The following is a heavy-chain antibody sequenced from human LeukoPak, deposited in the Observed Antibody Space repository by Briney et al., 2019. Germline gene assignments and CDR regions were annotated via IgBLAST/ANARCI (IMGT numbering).Heavy chain of an antibody. D-gene: IGHD1-14*01. Sequence: LRLSCTASGFTFGDYAMSWFRQAPGKGLEWIGYIYYSGSSNYNPSLRSRLTISVDTSKNQFSLKLSSVTAADTAVYYCARGGTYNAGWPYFDSWGQGTLVTVSS. V-gene: IGHV4-59*01. CDR1: GFTFGDYA. CDR2: IYYSGSS. J-gene: IGHJ4*02. CDR3: ARGGTYNAGWPYFDS.